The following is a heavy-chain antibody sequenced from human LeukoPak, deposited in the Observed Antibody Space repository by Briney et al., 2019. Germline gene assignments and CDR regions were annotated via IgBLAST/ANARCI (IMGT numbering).Heavy chain of an antibody. CDR2: ISSSSSYI. CDR1: GFTFSSYS. V-gene: IGHV3-21*01. Sequence: GGSLRLSCAASGFTFSSYSINWVRQAPGKGLEWVSSISSSSSYIYYADSVKGRFTISRDNAKNSLYLQMNSLRAEDTAVYYCARDRGLQVDYWGQGTLVTVSS. J-gene: IGHJ4*02. D-gene: IGHD3-10*01. CDR3: ARDRGLQVDY.